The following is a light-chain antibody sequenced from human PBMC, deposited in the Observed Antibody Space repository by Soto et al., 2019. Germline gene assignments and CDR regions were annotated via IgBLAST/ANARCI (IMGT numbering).Light chain of an antibody. V-gene: IGLV2-11*01. CDR1: SSDVGGYNY. Sequence: QSVLTQPRSVSGSPGQSVTISCTGTSSDVGGYNYVSWYQQHPGKAPKLMIYDVGKRPSGVPDRFSGSKSGNTASLTISGLQAEDEADYYCCSYAGSYVFGTGTKVNVL. CDR2: DVG. CDR3: CSYAGSYV. J-gene: IGLJ1*01.